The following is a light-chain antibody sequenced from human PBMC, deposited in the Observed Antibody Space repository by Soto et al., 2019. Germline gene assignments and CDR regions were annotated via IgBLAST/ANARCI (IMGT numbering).Light chain of an antibody. V-gene: IGKV3-15*01. CDR2: GAS. J-gene: IGKJ1*01. CDR3: QQYNNWPRT. Sequence: VLTQSPATLSLSPGDRATLSFRASQSVSSFLAWYRQKPGQAPRLLIYGASTRATGIPARFSGSGSGTEFTLTINSLQSEDFAVYYCQQYNNWPRTFGQGTKVDIK. CDR1: QSVSSF.